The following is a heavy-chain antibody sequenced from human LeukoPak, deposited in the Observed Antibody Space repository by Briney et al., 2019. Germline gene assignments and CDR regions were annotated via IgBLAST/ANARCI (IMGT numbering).Heavy chain of an antibody. Sequence: GASVKVSCKASGGTFSSYAISWVRQAPGQGLERMGRIIPILGIANYAQKFQGRVTITADKSTSTAYMELSSLRSEDTAVYYCARDDLTGTALLNYYYGMDVWGQGTTVTVSS. V-gene: IGHV1-69*04. CDR2: IIPILGIA. CDR3: ARDDLTGTALLNYYYGMDV. D-gene: IGHD1-20*01. CDR1: GGTFSSYA. J-gene: IGHJ6*02.